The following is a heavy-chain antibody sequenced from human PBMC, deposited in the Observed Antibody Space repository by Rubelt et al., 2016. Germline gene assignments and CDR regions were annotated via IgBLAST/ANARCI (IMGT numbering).Heavy chain of an antibody. D-gene: IGHD2-2*01. V-gene: IGHV1-46*01. CDR2: INPSGGST. J-gene: IGHJ3*02. CDR3: ARDVIVVVPAAPDAFDI. Sequence: QVQLVQSGAEVKKPGASVKVSCKASGYTFTSYYMHWVRQAPGQGLEWMGIINPSGGSTSYAQKFQGRVTMTRDTSKSTVYMELSSLRSEDTAVYYCARDVIVVVPAAPDAFDIWGQGTMVTVSS. CDR1: GYTFTSYY.